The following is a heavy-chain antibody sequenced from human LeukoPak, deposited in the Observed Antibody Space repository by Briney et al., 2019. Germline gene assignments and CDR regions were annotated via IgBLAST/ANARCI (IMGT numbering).Heavy chain of an antibody. V-gene: IGHV3-7*01. CDR3: VRGGASRPDF. Sequence: PGGSLRLSCAASGFTFSTYWMTWVRQAPGKGLEWVANIKQDGSEKYFVDSVKGRFSISRDNAKNSLYLQMNSLRPEDTAIYYCVRGGASRPDFWGQGTLVTVSS. D-gene: IGHD6-6*01. J-gene: IGHJ4*02. CDR1: GFTFSTYW. CDR2: IKQDGSEK.